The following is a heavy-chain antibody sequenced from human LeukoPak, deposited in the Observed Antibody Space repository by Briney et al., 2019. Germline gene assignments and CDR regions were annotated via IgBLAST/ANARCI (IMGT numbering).Heavy chain of an antibody. D-gene: IGHD1-1*01. CDR3: ARENDRIYYFDF. V-gene: IGHV1-2*06. Sequence: ASVKVSCKTSGYTFTSDGISWVRQAPGQGLEWVGRINPKTGDTDYAQRFHGRVTMTRDTSISTAFLELSSLRSDDTAVHYCARENDRIYYFDFWGQGTLLTVSS. CDR2: INPKTGDT. CDR1: GYTFTSDG. J-gene: IGHJ4*02.